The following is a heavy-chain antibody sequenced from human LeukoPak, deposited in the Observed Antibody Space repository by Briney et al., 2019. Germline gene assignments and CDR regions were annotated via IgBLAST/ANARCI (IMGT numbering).Heavy chain of an antibody. CDR2: IYYSGST. J-gene: IGHJ4*02. Sequence: SETLSLTCTVSGGSISSYYWSWIRQPPGKGLEWIGYIYYSGSTNYNPSLKSRVTISVDTSKNQFSLKLSSVTAADTAVYYCARYSGYSYGLGFGYWGQGTLVTVSS. V-gene: IGHV4-59*01. CDR1: GGSISSYY. CDR3: ARYSGYSYGLGFGY. D-gene: IGHD5-18*01.